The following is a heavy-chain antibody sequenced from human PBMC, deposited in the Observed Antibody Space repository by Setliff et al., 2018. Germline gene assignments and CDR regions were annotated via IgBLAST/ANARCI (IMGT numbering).Heavy chain of an antibody. CDR1: GFTFSQYN. CDR2: LDGDSGHI. Sequence: GGSLRLSCAASGFTFSQYNLNWVRQAPGKRLEWVSSLDGDSGHIYYADSLRGRFTISRDNAKNSLYLQMNSLRAEDSVVYYCARDGVFYAMAVWGRGTTVTVAS. J-gene: IGHJ6*02. V-gene: IGHV3-21*01. D-gene: IGHD2-2*01. CDR3: ARDGVFYAMAV.